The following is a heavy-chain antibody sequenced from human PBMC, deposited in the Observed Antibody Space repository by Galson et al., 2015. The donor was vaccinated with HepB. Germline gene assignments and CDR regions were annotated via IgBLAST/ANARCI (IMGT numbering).Heavy chain of an antibody. J-gene: IGHJ3*02. CDR2: ISSSSSYI. CDR1: GFTFSSYS. D-gene: IGHD2-15*01. Sequence: LRLSCAASGFTFSSYSMNWVRQAPGKGLEWVSSISSSSSYIYYADSVKGRFTISRDNAKNSLYLQMNSLRAEDTAVYYCARDLCSGGSCYAAAFDIWGQGTMVTVSS. V-gene: IGHV3-21*01. CDR3: ARDLCSGGSCYAAAFDI.